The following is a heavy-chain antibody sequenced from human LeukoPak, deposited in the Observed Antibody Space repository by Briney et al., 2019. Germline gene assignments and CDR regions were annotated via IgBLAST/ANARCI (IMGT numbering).Heavy chain of an antibody. V-gene: IGHV4-59*08. D-gene: IGHD7-27*01. CDR3: EGRHLGSDY. CDR1: GASITSYY. Sequence: SETLSLTCTVSGASITSYYCNWIRQPPGKGLEWIGYISNSGSTNYNPSLRSRVTISVDTSNNQCSLRLSSVTAADTAVYYCEGRHLGSDYWGQGTLVTVSS. CDR2: ISNSGST. J-gene: IGHJ4*02.